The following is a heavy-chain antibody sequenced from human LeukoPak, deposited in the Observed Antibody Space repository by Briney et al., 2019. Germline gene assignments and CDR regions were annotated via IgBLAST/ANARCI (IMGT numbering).Heavy chain of an antibody. J-gene: IGHJ6*03. CDR1: GGSVSSHF. CDR3: ARDHLPAGAPGYYMDV. CDR2: IYNSGIT. D-gene: IGHD4/OR15-4a*01. V-gene: IGHV4-59*02. Sequence: NSSETLSLTCTVSGGSVSSHFWSWIRQPPGKGLEWIGYIYNSGITNYNPSLKSRVTMSVDTSKNQFSLMLRSVTAADTAVYYCARDHLPAGAPGYYMDVWSKGTTVTVSS.